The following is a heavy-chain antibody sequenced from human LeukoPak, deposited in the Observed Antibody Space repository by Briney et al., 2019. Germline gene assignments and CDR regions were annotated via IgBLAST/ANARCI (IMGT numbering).Heavy chain of an antibody. CDR3: ARDTYYDILTGYQYFQH. V-gene: IGHV1-69*04. J-gene: IGHJ1*01. CDR1: GGTFSSYA. CDR2: IIPILGIA. D-gene: IGHD3-9*01. Sequence: ASVKVSCKASGGTFSSYAISWVRQAPGQGLEWMGRIIPILGIANYAQKFQGRVTITADKSTSTAYMELSSLRSEDTAVYYCARDTYYDILTGYQYFQHWGQGTLVTVSS.